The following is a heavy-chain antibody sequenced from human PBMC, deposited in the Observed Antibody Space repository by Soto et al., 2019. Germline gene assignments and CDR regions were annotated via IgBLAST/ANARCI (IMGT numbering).Heavy chain of an antibody. CDR2: ISSSSSTI. D-gene: IGHD4-17*01. CDR3: ARDSYGDYAPFVFDY. J-gene: IGHJ4*02. Sequence: GGSLRLSCAASGFTFSSYSMNWVRQAPGKGLEWVSYISSSSSTIYYADSVKGRFTISRDNAKNSLYLQMNSLRAEDTAVYYCARDSYGDYAPFVFDYWGQGTLVTVSS. V-gene: IGHV3-48*01. CDR1: GFTFSSYS.